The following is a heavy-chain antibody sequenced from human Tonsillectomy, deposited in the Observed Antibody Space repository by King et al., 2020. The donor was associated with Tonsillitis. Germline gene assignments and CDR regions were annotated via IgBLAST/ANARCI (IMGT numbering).Heavy chain of an antibody. D-gene: IGHD6-19*01. CDR3: ARRPGGWAAFTEGYFDL. V-gene: IGHV4-39*01. J-gene: IGHJ2*01. CDR2: IYYSGSL. Sequence: QLQESGPGLVKPSETLSLTCTVSGGSISSSSSYWGWIRQPPGQGLEWIGSIYYSGSLYYNPSLQSRVTISVDTSKNQFSLNLSSVTAADTAAYYCARRPGGWAAFTEGYFDLWGRGTLVTVSS. CDR1: GGSISSSSSY.